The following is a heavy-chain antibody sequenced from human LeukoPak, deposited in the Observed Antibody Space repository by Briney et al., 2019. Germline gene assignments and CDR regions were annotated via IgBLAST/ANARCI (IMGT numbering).Heavy chain of an antibody. J-gene: IGHJ4*02. V-gene: IGHV1-18*04. D-gene: IGHD3-10*01. CDR3: ARDKEGYYGSGSYYDY. CDR1: AITSYG. Sequence: APVKVSCKASAITSYGISWVRQAPGQGLEWMGWISAYNGNTNYAQKFQGRVTMTTDTSTSTAYMELRSLRSDDTAVYYCARDKEGYYGSGSYYDYWGQGTLVTVSS. CDR2: ISAYNGNT.